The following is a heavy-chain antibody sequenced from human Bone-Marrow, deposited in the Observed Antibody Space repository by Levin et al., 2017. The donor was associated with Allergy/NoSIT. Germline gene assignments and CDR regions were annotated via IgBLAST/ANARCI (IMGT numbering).Heavy chain of an antibody. CDR2: ISGSGGST. CDR3: AKDRYYDSWRDAFDI. J-gene: IGHJ3*02. V-gene: IGHV3-23*01. D-gene: IGHD3-22*01. CDR1: GFTFTSYA. Sequence: LSLTCAASGFTFTSYAMSWVRQAPGKGLEWVSAISGSGGSTYYADSVKGRFTISRDNSKNTLYLQMNSLRAEDTAVYYCAKDRYYDSWRDAFDIWGQGTMVTVSS.